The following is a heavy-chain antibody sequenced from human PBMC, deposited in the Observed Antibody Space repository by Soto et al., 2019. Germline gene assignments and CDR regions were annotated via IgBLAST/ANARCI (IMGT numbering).Heavy chain of an antibody. J-gene: IGHJ6*02. CDR3: ARDRRWTAMVSRYYYYGMDV. Sequence: SVKVCCKASGGTFSSYAISWVRQAPGQGLEWMGGIIPIFGTANYAQKFQGRVTITADESTSTAYMELSSLRSEDTAVYYCARDRRWTAMVSRYYYYGMDVWGQGTTVTASS. V-gene: IGHV1-69*13. CDR1: GGTFSSYA. CDR2: IIPIFGTA. D-gene: IGHD5-18*01.